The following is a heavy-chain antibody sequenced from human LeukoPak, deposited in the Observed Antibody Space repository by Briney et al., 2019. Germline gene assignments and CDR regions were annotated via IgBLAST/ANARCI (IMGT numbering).Heavy chain of an antibody. CDR2: IHHSGST. V-gene: IGHV4-4*02. D-gene: IGHD4-23*01. CDR3: ARDGGGNDY. Sequence: SGTLSLTCGVSGGSITSSNWWNWVRQSPGKGLEWIGQIHHSGSTNYNPSLRSRVIVSVDKSNNQFSLKLRSVTAADMAVYYCARDGGGNDYWGQGTLVTVSS. CDR1: GGSITSSNW. J-gene: IGHJ4*02.